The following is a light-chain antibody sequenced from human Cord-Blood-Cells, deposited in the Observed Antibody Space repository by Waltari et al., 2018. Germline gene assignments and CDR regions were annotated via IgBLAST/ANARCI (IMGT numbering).Light chain of an antibody. CDR1: QSISSY. CDR2: AAS. CDR3: QQSYSTPPIT. V-gene: IGKV1-39*01. Sequence: DIQMTQSPSSLSASVGDRGTITCRASQSISSYLNWYQQKPGKAPKLLIYAASSLQSAVPSRFSGSGSGTDFTLTISSLQPEDFATYYCQQSYSTPPITFGQGTRLEIK. J-gene: IGKJ5*01.